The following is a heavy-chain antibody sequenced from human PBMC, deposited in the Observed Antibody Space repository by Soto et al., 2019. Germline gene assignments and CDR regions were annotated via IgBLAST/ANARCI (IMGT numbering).Heavy chain of an antibody. CDR1: GFTFGSYA. J-gene: IGHJ5*02. V-gene: IGHV3-23*01. Sequence: GGSLRLSCAGSGFTFGSYAMSWARQDPGKGPEWVSAISGSGSATYYADSVKGRFTISRDNSKNTLYLQMDSLRDDDTAVYYCAKDRTSSGTTVRFDPWGRGTLVTVSS. CDR3: AKDRTSSGTTVRFDP. D-gene: IGHD1-1*01. CDR2: ISGSGSAT.